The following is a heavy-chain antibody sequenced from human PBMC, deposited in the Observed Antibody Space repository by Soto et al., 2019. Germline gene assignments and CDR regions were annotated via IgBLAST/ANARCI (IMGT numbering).Heavy chain of an antibody. CDR3: AKDCRRLAVAGSAFDS. V-gene: IGHV3-23*01. Sequence: GGSLRLSCAASGFTFNDYAMAWVRQAPGKGLEWVSSISGSGGHSSYADSVRGRFTISRDNVNSILSLDMSDLSAEDTAVYYCAKDCRRLAVAGSAFDSWGQGTLVTVSS. D-gene: IGHD6-19*01. J-gene: IGHJ4*02. CDR1: GFTFNDYA. CDR2: ISGSGGHS.